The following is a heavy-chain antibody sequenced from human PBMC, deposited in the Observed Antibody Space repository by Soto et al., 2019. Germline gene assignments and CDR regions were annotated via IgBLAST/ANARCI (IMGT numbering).Heavy chain of an antibody. CDR1: GYTFTSYD. CDR2: MNPNSGNT. V-gene: IGHV1-8*01. J-gene: IGHJ5*02. Sequence: ASVKVSCKASGYTFTSYDINWVRQATGQGLEWMGWMNPNSGNTGYAQKFQGRVTMTRNTSISTAYMELSSLRSEDTAVYYCARGRVQDYGDYWFDPWGQGTLVTVSS. CDR3: ARGRVQDYGDYWFDP. D-gene: IGHD4-17*01.